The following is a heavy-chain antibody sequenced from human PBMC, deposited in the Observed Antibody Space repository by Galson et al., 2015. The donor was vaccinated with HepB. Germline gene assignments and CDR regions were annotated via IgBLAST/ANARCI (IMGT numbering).Heavy chain of an antibody. V-gene: IGHV3-23*01. J-gene: IGHJ3*02. D-gene: IGHD3-10*01. Sequence: SLRLSCAASGFTFSSYAMSWVRQAPGKGLEWVSAISGSGGSTYYADSVKGRFTISRDNSKNTLYLQMNSLRAEDTAVYYCAKGPGPYYYGSGSRDAFDIWGQGTMVTVSS. CDR1: GFTFSSYA. CDR3: AKGPGPYYYGSGSRDAFDI. CDR2: ISGSGGST.